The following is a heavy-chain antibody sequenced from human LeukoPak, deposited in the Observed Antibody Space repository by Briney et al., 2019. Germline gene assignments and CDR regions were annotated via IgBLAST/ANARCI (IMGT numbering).Heavy chain of an antibody. CDR3: ARDLSGSSSFGY. D-gene: IGHD6-6*01. J-gene: IGHJ4*02. V-gene: IGHV4-61*08. Sequence: SETLSLTCTVSGGSVSSGDYYWSWIRQPPGKGLEWIGYIYYSGSTNYNPSLKSRDTMSLDTSKNQFSLKLRSVTAADTAVYYCARDLSGSSSFGYWGQGTLVTVSS. CDR2: IYYSGST. CDR1: GGSVSSGDYY.